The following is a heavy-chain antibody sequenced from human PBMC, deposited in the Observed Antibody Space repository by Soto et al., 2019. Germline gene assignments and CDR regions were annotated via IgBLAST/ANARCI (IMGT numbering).Heavy chain of an antibody. CDR1: GFTFSSYG. Sequence: QVQLVESGGGVVQPGRSLRLSCAASGFTFSSYGMHWVRQAPGKGLEWVAVISYDGSNKYYADSVKGRFTISRDNSKNTLYLQMNSLRAEDTAVYYCAKAPYNGYELDYWGQGTLVNVSS. CDR3: AKAPYNGYELDY. V-gene: IGHV3-30*18. J-gene: IGHJ4*02. CDR2: ISYDGSNK. D-gene: IGHD5-12*01.